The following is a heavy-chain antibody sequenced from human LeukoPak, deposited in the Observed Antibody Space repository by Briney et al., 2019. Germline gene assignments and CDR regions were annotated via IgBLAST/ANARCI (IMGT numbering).Heavy chain of an antibody. D-gene: IGHD1-26*01. CDR2: ISSSTSYI. CDR3: ARGIFVGVTGPDH. J-gene: IGHJ4*02. Sequence: GGSLRLSCAASGFTFSSYSMNWIRQAPGRGLEWVSSISSSTSYIYYADSVKGRFTISRDTSKNTLYLHMNSLRAEDTAVYYCARGIFVGVTGPDHWGQGTLVTVSS. CDR1: GFTFSSYS. V-gene: IGHV3-21*04.